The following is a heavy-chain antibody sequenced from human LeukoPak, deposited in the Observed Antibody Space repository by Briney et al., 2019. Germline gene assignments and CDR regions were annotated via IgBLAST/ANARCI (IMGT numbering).Heavy chain of an antibody. CDR3: AKDRGYSSGWYPFDY. Sequence: PGGSPRLSCAASGFTFSSYAMSWVRQAPGKGLEWVSAISASGGSTYYADSVKGRFTISRDNSKNTLYLQMNSLRAEDTAVYYCAKDRGYSSGWYPFDYWGQGTLVTVSS. CDR1: GFTFSSYA. J-gene: IGHJ4*02. V-gene: IGHV3-23*01. CDR2: ISASGGST. D-gene: IGHD6-19*01.